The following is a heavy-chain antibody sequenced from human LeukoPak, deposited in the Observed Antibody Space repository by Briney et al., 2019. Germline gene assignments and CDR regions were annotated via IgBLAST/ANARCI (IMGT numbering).Heavy chain of an antibody. CDR2: ISYDGSNK. Sequence: PWGSLRLSCAASGFTFSSYAMHWVRPAPGKGLEWVAVISYDGSNKYYADSVKGRFTISRDNSKNTLYLQMNSLRAEDTAVYYCARPLEKYYFDYWGQGTLVTVSS. CDR3: ARPLEKYYFDY. V-gene: IGHV3-30-3*01. J-gene: IGHJ4*02. CDR1: GFTFSSYA.